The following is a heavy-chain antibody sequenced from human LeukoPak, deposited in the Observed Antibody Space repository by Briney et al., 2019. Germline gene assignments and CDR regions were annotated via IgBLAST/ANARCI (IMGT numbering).Heavy chain of an antibody. V-gene: IGHV4-59*11. CDR1: IGSISSHY. CDR2: IFYTGST. Sequence: SETLSLTCTVSIGSISSHYWSWIRQPPGKGPEWNGYIFYTGSTSYNPSLRSRITISVDTSKNQFSLRLNSLTAADTAVYFCARAHPAYSSSSGFDYWGQGTLVTVSS. J-gene: IGHJ4*02. CDR3: ARAHPAYSSSSGFDY. D-gene: IGHD6-6*01.